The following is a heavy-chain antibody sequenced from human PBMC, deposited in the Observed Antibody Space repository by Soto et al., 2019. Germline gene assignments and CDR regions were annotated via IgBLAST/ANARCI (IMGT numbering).Heavy chain of an antibody. J-gene: IGHJ4*02. D-gene: IGHD3-10*01. Sequence: ASVEVACKASGATFNSYGISWVRQAPGQGLDWMGVIIPLYGTVNYAQKFQGRVSITADKSTSTDYMDLNSLRSDDTAVYYCARVRVIRGVIPSHFGLWRRGTQVTVSS. CDR3: ARVRVIRGVIPSHFGL. CDR1: GATFNSYG. V-gene: IGHV1-69*06. CDR2: IIPLYGTV.